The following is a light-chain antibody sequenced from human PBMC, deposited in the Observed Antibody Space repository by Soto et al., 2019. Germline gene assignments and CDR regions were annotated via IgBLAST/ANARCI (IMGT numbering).Light chain of an antibody. V-gene: IGKV3-15*01. Sequence: EIVMTQSPATLSVSPGERATLSCRASQSVSNNLAWYQQTPGQAPRLLIYGASTRATAIPARFSGSESGTASTHTSTILHSEDFAIYYCQQYNNWPHTFGQGTQLEIK. J-gene: IGKJ2*01. CDR3: QQYNNWPHT. CDR2: GAS. CDR1: QSVSNN.